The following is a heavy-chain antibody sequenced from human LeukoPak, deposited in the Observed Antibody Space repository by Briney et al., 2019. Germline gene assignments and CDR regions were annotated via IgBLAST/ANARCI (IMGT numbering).Heavy chain of an antibody. Sequence: PSETPSLTCTVSGGSISSYYWSWIRQPPGKGLEWIGYIYYSGSTNYNPSLKSRVTISVDTSKNQFSLKLRSVTAADTAVYYCARDSSGWYIPDYWGQGTLVTVSS. CDR1: GGSISSYY. V-gene: IGHV4-59*12. CDR3: ARDSSGWYIPDY. J-gene: IGHJ4*02. D-gene: IGHD6-19*01. CDR2: IYYSGST.